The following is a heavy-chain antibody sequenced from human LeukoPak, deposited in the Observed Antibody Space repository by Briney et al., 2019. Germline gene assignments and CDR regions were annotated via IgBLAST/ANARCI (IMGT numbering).Heavy chain of an antibody. CDR3: AKDITIFGVVTVGPDY. V-gene: IGHV3-30*18. CDR1: GFTFSSYG. CDR2: ISYDGSNK. Sequence: GRSLRLSCAASGFTFSSYGMHWVRQAPGKGLEWGAVISYDGSNKYYADSVKGRFTISRDNAKSTLYLQMNSLRAEDTAVYYCAKDITIFGVVTVGPDYWGQGTLVTVSS. J-gene: IGHJ4*02. D-gene: IGHD3-3*01.